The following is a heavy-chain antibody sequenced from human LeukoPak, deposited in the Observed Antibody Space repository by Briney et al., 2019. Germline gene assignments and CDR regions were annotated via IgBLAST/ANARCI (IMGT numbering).Heavy chain of an antibody. Sequence: SETLSLTCTVSGGSISSGGDYWSWIRQHPGKGLEWIGYISYSGTTYYNPSLKSRITISLDTSKNQFSLELSSVTAADTAVYYCARAAWRGTNSRDAFDIWGLGTVVAVSS. CDR3: ARAAWRGTNSRDAFDI. CDR1: GGSISSGGDY. CDR2: ISYSGTT. D-gene: IGHD4/OR15-4a*01. V-gene: IGHV4-31*03. J-gene: IGHJ3*02.